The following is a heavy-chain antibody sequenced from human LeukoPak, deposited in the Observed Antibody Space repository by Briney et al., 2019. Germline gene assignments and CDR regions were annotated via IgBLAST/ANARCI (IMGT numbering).Heavy chain of an antibody. D-gene: IGHD3-3*01. V-gene: IGHV4-59*01. CDR3: ARATVTYDFWSGYPSYFDS. CDR2: VFHTGNT. Sequence: PSETLSLTCIVSGVSINSDYWIWIRQPPGKGPEWIGNVFHTGNTNYSPSLRSRVTISLDTSKNQFSLSLRSVTAADTAVYYCARATVTYDFWSGYPSYFDSWGQGTLVTVSS. J-gene: IGHJ4*02. CDR1: GVSINSDY.